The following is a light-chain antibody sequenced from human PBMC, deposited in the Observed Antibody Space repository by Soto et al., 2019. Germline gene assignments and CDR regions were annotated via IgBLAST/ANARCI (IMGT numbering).Light chain of an antibody. V-gene: IGKV3-20*01. CDR2: GVS. CDR3: QQYGSSPRT. CDR1: QSVSSSY. Sequence: IVLTQSPGTLSLSPGERATLSCRASQSVSSSYLAWYQQKPGQAPRFLIYGVSSRAAGIPDRFSGSGSGTDFTLTISRLEPEDFAVYYCQQYGSSPRTFGQGTKVEIK. J-gene: IGKJ1*01.